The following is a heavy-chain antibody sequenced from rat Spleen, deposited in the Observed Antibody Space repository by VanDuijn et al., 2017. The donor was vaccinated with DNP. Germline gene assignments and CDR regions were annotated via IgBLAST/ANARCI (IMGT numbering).Heavy chain of an antibody. V-gene: IGHV5-19*01. CDR1: GFTFSNYG. CDR3: ARHGYYGYNPYYVMDA. J-gene: IGHJ4*01. Sequence: EVQLVESGGGLVQPGRSLKLSCAASGFTFSNYGMHWIRQAPTKGLEWVASISPSGGSTYYRDSVKGRFTISRDNAKSTLYLQMDSLRSEDTATYYGARHGYYGYNPYYVMDAWGQGASVTVSS. CDR2: ISPSGGST. D-gene: IGHD1-9*01.